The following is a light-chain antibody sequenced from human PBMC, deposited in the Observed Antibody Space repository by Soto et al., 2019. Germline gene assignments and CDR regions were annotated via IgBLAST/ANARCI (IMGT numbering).Light chain of an antibody. CDR2: GAS. J-gene: IGKJ3*01. CDR3: QQRSRSPFT. Sequence: EIVMTQSPGTLSLSPGETATLSCRASQSVSSNYVAWFHQKPGQAPRLLIYGASSRATGVPDRFSASGSGTDFTLTISSLEAEDFAVYYCQQRSRSPFTFGPGTKVDIK. V-gene: IGKV3-20*01. CDR1: QSVSSNY.